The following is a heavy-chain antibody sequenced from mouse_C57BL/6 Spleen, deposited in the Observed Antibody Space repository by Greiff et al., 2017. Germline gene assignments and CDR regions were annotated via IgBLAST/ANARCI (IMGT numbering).Heavy chain of an antibody. CDR1: GFTFSNYW. CDR3: TGGDSSGPYAMDY. CDR2: IRLKSDNYAT. Sequence: EVKLMESGGGLVQPGGSMKLSCVASGFTFSNYWMNWVRQSPEKGLEWVAQIRLKSDNYATHYAESVKGRFTISRDDSKSSVYLQMNNLRAEDTGIYYCTGGDSSGPYAMDYWGQGTSVTVSS. J-gene: IGHJ4*01. D-gene: IGHD3-2*02. V-gene: IGHV6-3*01.